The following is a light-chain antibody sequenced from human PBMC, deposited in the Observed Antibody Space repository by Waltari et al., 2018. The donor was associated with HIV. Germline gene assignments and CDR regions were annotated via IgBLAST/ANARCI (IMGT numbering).Light chain of an antibody. CDR1: SSDVGNYKY. J-gene: IGLJ2*01. V-gene: IGLV2-8*01. Sequence: QSALTQPPSASGSPGQSVTISCTGTSSDVGNYKYVSWYQQYPGKAPRLMIYEVTKRPSGVPDRFFGSKSGNTAPLTVSGLQADDEADYYCSSYAGSNSILFGGGTKLTVL. CDR3: SSYAGSNSIL. CDR2: EVT.